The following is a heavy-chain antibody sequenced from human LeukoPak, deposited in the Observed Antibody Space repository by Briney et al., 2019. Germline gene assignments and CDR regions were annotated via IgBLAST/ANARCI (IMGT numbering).Heavy chain of an antibody. Sequence: SVKVSCKASGGTFSSYAISWVRQAPGQGLEWMGGILPIFGTAIYAQHFQGRLTITADESTNSAYMELNRLRSDDTAVYYCARAEDQGRYFDWLPGFDPWGQGTLVTVSS. V-gene: IGHV1-69*13. D-gene: IGHD3-9*01. CDR2: ILPIFGTA. CDR1: GGTFSSYA. CDR3: ARAEDQGRYFDWLPGFDP. J-gene: IGHJ5*02.